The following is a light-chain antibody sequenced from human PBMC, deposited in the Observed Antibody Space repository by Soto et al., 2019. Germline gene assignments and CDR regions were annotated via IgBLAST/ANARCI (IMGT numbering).Light chain of an antibody. CDR2: GDY. CDR1: SSNIGAGFH. Sequence: QPVLTQPPSVSGAPGQRVTISCTGSSSNIGAGFHVHWYQQLPGTAPRLLIFGDYNRPSGVPDRFSGSKSGTSASLAITGLQPEDEAHYYCQSYDRSLSGVVFGGGTQLTVL. V-gene: IGLV1-40*01. CDR3: QSYDRSLSGVV. J-gene: IGLJ2*01.